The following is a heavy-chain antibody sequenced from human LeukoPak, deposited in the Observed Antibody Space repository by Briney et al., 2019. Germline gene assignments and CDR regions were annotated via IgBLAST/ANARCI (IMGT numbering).Heavy chain of an antibody. CDR1: GGPISSYY. V-gene: IGHV4-59*01. CDR2: IYYSGST. D-gene: IGHD5-24*01. J-gene: IGHJ4*02. Sequence: SETLSLTCTVSGGPISSYYWSWIRQPPGKGLEWIGYIYYSGSTNYNPSLKSRVTISVDTSKNQFSLKLSSVTAADTAVYYCAREMATAFDYWGQGTLVTVSS. CDR3: AREMATAFDY.